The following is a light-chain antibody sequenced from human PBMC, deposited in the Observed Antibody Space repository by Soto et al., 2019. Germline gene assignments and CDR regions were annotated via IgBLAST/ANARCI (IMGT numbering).Light chain of an antibody. V-gene: IGKV4-1*01. CDR1: QSILYSSNSKNY. J-gene: IGKJ1*01. CDR3: QQFYSSPWT. CDR2: WAS. Sequence: DIVMSQSPDSLAVSLGERATINCKSSQSILYSSNSKNYLAWYQKKPGQPPKLLFYWASTRQSGVPDRFIGSGSGPDFTLTISSLQAEDVAVYYCQQFYSSPWTFGQGTKVEIK.